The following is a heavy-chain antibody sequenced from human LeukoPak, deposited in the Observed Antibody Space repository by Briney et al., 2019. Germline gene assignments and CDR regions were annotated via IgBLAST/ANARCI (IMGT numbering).Heavy chain of an antibody. CDR2: ISAYNGNT. J-gene: IGHJ4*02. CDR1: GYTFSSYG. D-gene: IGHD6-13*01. Sequence: ASVKVSCKAPGYTFSSYGISWVRQAPGQGLEWMGWISAYNGNTDYAQKLQGRVTMTTDTSTSTAYMELRSLRSDDTAVYYCARAGHSSSWPYFDYWGQGTLVTVSS. V-gene: IGHV1-18*01. CDR3: ARAGHSSSWPYFDY.